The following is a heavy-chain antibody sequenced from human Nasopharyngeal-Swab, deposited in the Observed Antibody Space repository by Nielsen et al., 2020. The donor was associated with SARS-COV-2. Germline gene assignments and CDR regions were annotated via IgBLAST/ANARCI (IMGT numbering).Heavy chain of an antibody. CDR2: INPSGGST. J-gene: IGHJ4*02. D-gene: IGHD5-18*01. CDR3: ARVGYSYGYADY. Sequence: ASVKVSCKASGCTFTSYYMHWVRQAPGQGLEWMGIINPSGGSTSYAQKFQGRVTMTRDTSTSTVYMELSSLRSEDTAVYYCARVGYSYGYADYWGQGTLVTVSS. V-gene: IGHV1-46*01. CDR1: GCTFTSYY.